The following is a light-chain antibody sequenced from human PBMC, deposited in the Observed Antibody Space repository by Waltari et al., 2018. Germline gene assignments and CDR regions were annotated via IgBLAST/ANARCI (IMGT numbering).Light chain of an antibody. CDR3: QQSYTTPYT. CDR2: GAS. Sequence: DIQMTQSPSSLSASVGDRVTITCRARQRISKYLNWYKQKPGKAPKLLIYGASSWQSGVPPRFSGSGSGTEFTLTISSLQPEDFATYSCQQSYTTPYTFGQGTKLEI. CDR1: QRISKY. V-gene: IGKV1-39*01. J-gene: IGKJ2*01.